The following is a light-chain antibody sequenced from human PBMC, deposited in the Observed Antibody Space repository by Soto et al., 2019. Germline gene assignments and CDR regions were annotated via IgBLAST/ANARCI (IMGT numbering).Light chain of an antibody. V-gene: IGLV1-47*01. CDR3: AAWDDSLSGVV. CDR2: WNN. CDR1: SSNIGSNY. Sequence: QSVLTQPPSASGTPGQRVTISCSGSSSNIGSNYVYWYQQLPGTAPKLLIYWNNHRPSGVPDRFSGSKSGTSASLAISGLRSEDEGDYYCAAWDDSLSGVVFGGGTKLTVL. J-gene: IGLJ2*01.